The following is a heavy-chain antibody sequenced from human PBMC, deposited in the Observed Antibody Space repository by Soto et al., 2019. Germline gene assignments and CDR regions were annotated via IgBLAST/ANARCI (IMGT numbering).Heavy chain of an antibody. J-gene: IGHJ4*02. D-gene: IGHD3-10*01. CDR1: GYTFTGYY. CDR3: ARDAPPYGSGSVFDY. CDR2: INPNSGGT. V-gene: IGHV1-2*04. Sequence: QVQLVQSGAEVKKPGASVKVSCKASGYTFTGYYMHWVRQAPGQGLEWMGWINPNSGGTNYAQKFQGWVTMTRDTSISTAYMELSRLRSDDTAVYYCARDAPPYGSGSVFDYWGQGTLVTVSS.